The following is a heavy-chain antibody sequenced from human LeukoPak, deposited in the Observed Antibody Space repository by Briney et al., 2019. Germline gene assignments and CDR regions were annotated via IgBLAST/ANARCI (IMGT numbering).Heavy chain of an antibody. CDR1: GGSISSSNYY. J-gene: IGHJ4*02. CDR3: ARATPSIAARRRGGVCFDY. Sequence: PSETLSLTCTVSGGSISSSNYYWGWIRQPPGKGLEWIGEINHSGSTNYNPSLKSRVTISVDTSKNQFSLKLSSVTAADTAVYYCARATPSIAARRRGGVCFDYWGQGTLVTVSS. V-gene: IGHV4-39*07. CDR2: INHSGST. D-gene: IGHD6-6*01.